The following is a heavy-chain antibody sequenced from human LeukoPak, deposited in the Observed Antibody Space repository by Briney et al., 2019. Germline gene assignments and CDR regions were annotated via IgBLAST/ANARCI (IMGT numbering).Heavy chain of an antibody. Sequence: GGSLRLSCSASGFTFSSYARHWVRQAQGKGLEYVSAISGNGGTTYYADSVKGRFTISRDNSKNTLYLQMSSLRREDTAVYYCVKGAESFCDSRSDYWGQGTLVTVSS. J-gene: IGHJ4*02. V-gene: IGHV3-64D*09. CDR1: GFTFSSYA. D-gene: IGHD3-22*01. CDR2: ISGNGGTT. CDR3: VKGAESFCDSRSDY.